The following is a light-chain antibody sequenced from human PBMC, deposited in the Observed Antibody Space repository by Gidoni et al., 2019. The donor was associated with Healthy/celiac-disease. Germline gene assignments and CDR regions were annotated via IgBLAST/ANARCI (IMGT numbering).Light chain of an antibody. V-gene: IGLV1-40*01. CDR2: GNS. CDR3: QSYDSSLSGYWV. Sequence: QSVLTQRPSVSGAPGQRVTISCTGSSSNIGAGYDVHWYQQLPGTAPKLLSYGNSNRPSGVPDRFSGSKSGTSASLAITGLQAEDEADYYCQSYDSSLSGYWVFGGGTKLTVL. CDR1: SSNIGAGYD. J-gene: IGLJ3*02.